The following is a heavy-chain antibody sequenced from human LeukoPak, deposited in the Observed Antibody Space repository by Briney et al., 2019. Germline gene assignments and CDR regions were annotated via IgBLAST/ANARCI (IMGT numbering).Heavy chain of an antibody. V-gene: IGHV3-23*01. J-gene: IGHJ3*02. CDR1: GFTFSSYA. Sequence: GGSLRLSCAASGFTFSSYAMRWVRQAPGKGLEWVSAISGSGGSTYYADSVKGRFTISRDNSKNTLFLQMNSLRAEDTAVYYCAKGRYYYDSSDAFDIWGQGTMVTVSS. CDR2: ISGSGGST. D-gene: IGHD3-22*01. CDR3: AKGRYYYDSSDAFDI.